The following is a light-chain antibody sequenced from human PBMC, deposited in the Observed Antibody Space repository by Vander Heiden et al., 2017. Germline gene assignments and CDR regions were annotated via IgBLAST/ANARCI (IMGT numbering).Light chain of an antibody. CDR1: KLGNKY. CDR2: QDN. CDR3: QAWDSNTGV. V-gene: IGLV3-1*01. J-gene: IGLJ2*01. Sequence: SYALTQPPSVSLSPGQPASTTCSGDKLGNKYACWYQHKPGQSTVLVIYQDNKRPSGIPERFSGSNSGNTATLTISGTQAMDEADYYCQAWDSNTGVFGGGTKLTVL.